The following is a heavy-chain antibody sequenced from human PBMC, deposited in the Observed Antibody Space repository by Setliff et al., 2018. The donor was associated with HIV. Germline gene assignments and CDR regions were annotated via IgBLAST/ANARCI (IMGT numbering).Heavy chain of an antibody. V-gene: IGHV4-39*01. Sequence: PSETLSLTCTVSGGSISSSSYYWGWIRQPPGKGLEWIGNIYYSGSTYYNPSLKSRVTISVDTSKNQFSLKLSSVTAADTAVYYCARGLSFYDPGGFDYWGQGTLVTVSS. D-gene: IGHD3-22*01. J-gene: IGHJ4*02. CDR2: IYYSGST. CDR3: ARGLSFYDPGGFDY. CDR1: GGSISSSSYY.